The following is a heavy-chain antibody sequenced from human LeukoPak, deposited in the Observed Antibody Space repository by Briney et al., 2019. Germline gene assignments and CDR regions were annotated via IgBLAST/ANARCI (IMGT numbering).Heavy chain of an antibody. CDR2: INHSGST. Sequence: SETLSLTCAVYGGSFSGYYWSWIRQPPGKGLEWIGEINHSGSTNYNPSLKSRVTISVDTSKNQFSLKLSSVTAADMAVYYCAIVGATPDAFDIWGQGTMVTVSS. CDR1: GGSFSGYY. D-gene: IGHD1-26*01. CDR3: AIVGATPDAFDI. J-gene: IGHJ3*02. V-gene: IGHV4-34*01.